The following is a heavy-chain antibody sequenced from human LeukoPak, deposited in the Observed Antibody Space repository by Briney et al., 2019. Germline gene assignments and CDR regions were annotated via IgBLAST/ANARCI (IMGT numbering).Heavy chain of an antibody. CDR2: IYPGDSDT. CDR1: GYSFTSYW. Sequence: GESLKISCKGSGYSFTSYWIGLVRQMPGKGLELMGNIYPGDSDTRYTPSFQGQVTISADKSISTAYLQWSSLKASDTAMYYCARRGYCSNGVCYPDSVDYWGQGTLVTVSS. D-gene: IGHD2-8*01. V-gene: IGHV5-51*01. CDR3: ARRGYCSNGVCYPDSVDY. J-gene: IGHJ4*02.